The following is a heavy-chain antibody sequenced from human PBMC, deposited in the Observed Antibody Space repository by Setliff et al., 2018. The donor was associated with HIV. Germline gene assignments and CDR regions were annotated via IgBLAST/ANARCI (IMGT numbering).Heavy chain of an antibody. CDR2: IYHSGST. CDR1: DYSFSSGYY. Sequence: SETLSLTCAVSDYSFSSGYYWGWIRQPPGKGLEWIGGIYHSGSTYYNPSLKSRVTISVDTSKNHFSLKLSSVTAADTAVYYCARLNNGAHYFHFDYWGQGTLVTVSS. D-gene: IGHD1-20*01. J-gene: IGHJ4*02. V-gene: IGHV4-38-2*01. CDR3: ARLNNGAHYFHFDY.